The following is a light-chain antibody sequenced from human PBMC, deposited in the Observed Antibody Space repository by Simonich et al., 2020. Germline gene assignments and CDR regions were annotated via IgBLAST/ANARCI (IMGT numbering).Light chain of an antibody. Sequence: DIQLTQSPSFLSASVGNRVTITCRASQGISSYLAWYQQKQGKAPKLLIYAASTVQSGVPSRFSGSGSGTEFTLSISSLQPEDFATYYCQQLNSYPWTFGQGTKVEIK. CDR2: AAS. CDR1: QGISSY. J-gene: IGKJ1*01. V-gene: IGKV1-9*01. CDR3: QQLNSYPWT.